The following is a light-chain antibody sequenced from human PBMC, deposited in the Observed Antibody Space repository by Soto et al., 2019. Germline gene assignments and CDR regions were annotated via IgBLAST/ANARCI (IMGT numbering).Light chain of an antibody. Sequence: VMTQSPATLSVSPGERVTLSCRASQSVGGSLAWYRQKPGQAPSLLVYGASTRATGIPARFSGSGSGTEFTLTISSLEPEDFAVYYCQQRSDWPPTFGGGTKVDI. V-gene: IGKV3-15*01. J-gene: IGKJ4*01. CDR2: GAS. CDR1: QSVGGS. CDR3: QQRSDWPPT.